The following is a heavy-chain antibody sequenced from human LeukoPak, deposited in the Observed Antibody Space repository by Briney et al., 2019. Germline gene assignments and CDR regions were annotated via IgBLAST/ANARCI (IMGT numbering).Heavy chain of an antibody. CDR2: INPNSGGT. CDR3: ARDIRGYSYGEGSYYYYMDV. Sequence: ASVKVSCKASGYTFTGYYMHWVRQAPGQGLEWMGWINPNSGGTNYAQKFQGRVTMTRDTSISTAYMELSRLRSDDTAVYYCARDIRGYSYGEGSYYYYMDVWGKGTTVTVSS. V-gene: IGHV1-2*02. D-gene: IGHD5-18*01. J-gene: IGHJ6*03. CDR1: GYTFTGYY.